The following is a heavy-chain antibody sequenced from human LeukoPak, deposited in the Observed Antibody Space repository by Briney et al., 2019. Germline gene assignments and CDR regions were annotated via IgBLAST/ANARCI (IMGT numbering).Heavy chain of an antibody. Sequence: GGSLRLSCAASGFTFYSHAMTWVRQAPGKGLEWVASISGSGISTYYADSVKGRFTISRDNAGDTVSLEMNSLRAEDTAVYYCAKDRIAVTGILCDYWGQGTLVTVSS. CDR3: AKDRIAVTGILCDY. D-gene: IGHD6-19*01. CDR2: ISGSGIST. J-gene: IGHJ4*02. CDR1: GFTFYSHA. V-gene: IGHV3-23*01.